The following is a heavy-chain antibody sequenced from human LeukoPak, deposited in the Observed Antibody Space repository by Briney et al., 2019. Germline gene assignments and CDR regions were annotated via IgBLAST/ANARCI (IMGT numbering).Heavy chain of an antibody. CDR1: GGSISSYY. CDR2: IYYSGST. V-gene: IGHV4-59*08. CDR3: ARGARRWYFDL. Sequence: PSETLSLTCTLSGGSISSYYWSWIRQPPGKGLEWIGYIYYSGSTNYNPSLKSRVTISVDTSKNQFSLKLSSVTAADTAVYYCARGARRWYFDLWGRGTLVTVSS. J-gene: IGHJ2*01. D-gene: IGHD3-16*01.